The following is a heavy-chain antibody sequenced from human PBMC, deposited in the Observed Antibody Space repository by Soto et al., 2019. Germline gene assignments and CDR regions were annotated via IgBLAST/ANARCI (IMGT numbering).Heavy chain of an antibody. J-gene: IGHJ4*02. D-gene: IGHD1-26*01. V-gene: IGHV1-69*04. Sequence: GASVKVSCKASGGTFSSYTISWVRQAPGQGLEWMGRIIPILGIANYAQKFQGRVTMTTDTSTSTAYMELRSLRSDDTAVYYCARDAAVGLFDYWGQGTLVTVSS. CDR1: GGTFSSYT. CDR3: ARDAAVGLFDY. CDR2: IIPILGIA.